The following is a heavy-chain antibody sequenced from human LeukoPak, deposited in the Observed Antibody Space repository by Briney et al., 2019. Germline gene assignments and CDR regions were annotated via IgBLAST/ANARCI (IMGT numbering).Heavy chain of an antibody. J-gene: IGHJ4*02. D-gene: IGHD3-3*01. V-gene: IGHV1-69*13. Sequence: VASVKVSCKASGGTFSSYAVSWVRQAPGQGLEWMGGIIPIFGTANYAQKFQGRVTITADESTSTAYMELSRLRSDDTAVYYCARQSYDFWSGYTSFDYWGQGTLVTVSS. CDR2: IIPIFGTA. CDR3: ARQSYDFWSGYTSFDY. CDR1: GGTFSSYA.